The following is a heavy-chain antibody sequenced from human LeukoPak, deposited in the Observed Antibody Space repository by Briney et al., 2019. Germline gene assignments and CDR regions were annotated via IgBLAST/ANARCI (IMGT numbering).Heavy chain of an antibody. CDR3: AREPAAIKLTHAFDI. J-gene: IGHJ3*02. V-gene: IGHV3-33*01. CDR2: IWYVGSNK. CDR1: GFTFSSYG. Sequence: GRSLRLSCAASGFTFSSYGMHWVRQAPGKGLGWVGVIWYVGSNKYYADSVKGRFTISRDNSTNTLYLQINSPRAEDTAVYYCAREPAAIKLTHAFDIWGQGTMVTVSS. D-gene: IGHD2-2*01.